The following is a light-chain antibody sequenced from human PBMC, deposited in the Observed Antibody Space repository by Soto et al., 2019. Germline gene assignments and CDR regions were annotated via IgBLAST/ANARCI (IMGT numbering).Light chain of an antibody. J-gene: IGKJ5*01. CDR2: GAS. CDR3: QHFGGTIFT. Sequence: ESVCVPPPGTLSMSPAKIATLSCRASQSVSSSYIAWYQQRPGQTPSLLIYGASTRATGIPDRFSGSGSGTHFTLTISRLEPGDFAVYYCQHFGGTIFTFGQGTRLEI. V-gene: IGKV3-20*01. CDR1: QSVSSSY.